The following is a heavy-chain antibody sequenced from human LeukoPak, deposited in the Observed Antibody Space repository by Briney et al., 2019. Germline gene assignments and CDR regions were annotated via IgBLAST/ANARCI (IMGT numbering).Heavy chain of an antibody. D-gene: IGHD3-22*01. V-gene: IGHV3-23*01. J-gene: IGHJ4*02. CDR3: AKDLAYDSTDYHVVFDC. CDR2: ISGSGDRT. CDR1: GFTFSTYA. Sequence: GGSLRLSCAAPGFTFSTYAMSWVRQAPGKGLEWVSAISGSGDRTYHADSVKGHFTTSRDNSKNTLYLQMNSLRAEDTAIYYCAKDLAYDSTDYHVVFDCWGQGTLVTVSS.